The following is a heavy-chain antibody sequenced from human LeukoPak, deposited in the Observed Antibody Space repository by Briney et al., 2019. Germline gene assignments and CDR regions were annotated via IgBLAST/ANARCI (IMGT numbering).Heavy chain of an antibody. V-gene: IGHV3-11*05. Sequence: GGALRLSCAASGVTFSDYYMGWIRQAPGKGLEWGSYISSSSSYTNYADSVKGRVTISRDNAKNSLYLQMNSLRAEDTAVYYCARDMRSMVRGVIHFDYWGQGTLVTVSS. J-gene: IGHJ4*02. CDR1: GVTFSDYY. CDR2: ISSSSSYT. CDR3: ARDMRSMVRGVIHFDY. D-gene: IGHD3-10*01.